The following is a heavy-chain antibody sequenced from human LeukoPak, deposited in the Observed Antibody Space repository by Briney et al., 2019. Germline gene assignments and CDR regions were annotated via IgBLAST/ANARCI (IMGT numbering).Heavy chain of an antibody. CDR1: GFTFSSYS. V-gene: IGHV3-21*01. CDR3: ARDDRDMTTVTTLDY. CDR2: ISSSSSYI. Sequence: GGSLRLSCAASGFTFSSYSMNWVRQAPGKGLEWVSSISSSSSYIYYADSVKGRFTISRDNAKNSLYLQMNSLRAEDAAVYYCARDDRDMTTVTTLDYWGQRTLVTVSS. D-gene: IGHD4-11*01. J-gene: IGHJ4*02.